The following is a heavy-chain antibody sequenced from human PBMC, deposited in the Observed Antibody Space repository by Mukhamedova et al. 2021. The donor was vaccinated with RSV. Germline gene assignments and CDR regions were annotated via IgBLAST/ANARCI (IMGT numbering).Heavy chain of an antibody. J-gene: IGHJ4*01. V-gene: IGHV1-18*01. D-gene: IGHD3-3*01. CDR2: ISAYNGNT. Sequence: GESPGQGLEWMGWISAYNGNTNYAQKLQGRVTMTTDTSTSTAYMELRSLRSDDTAVYYRARSAGGVFGVVKEDYFD. CDR3: ARSAGGVFGVVKEDYFD.